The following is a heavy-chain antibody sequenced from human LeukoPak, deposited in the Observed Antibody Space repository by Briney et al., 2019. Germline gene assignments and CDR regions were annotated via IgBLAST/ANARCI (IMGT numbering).Heavy chain of an antibody. J-gene: IGHJ3*02. CDR3: ARNPGCGGDCQRLDAFDI. Sequence: GGSLRLSCAASGFTFSSYWMSWVRQAPGKGLEWVANIKQDGSEKYYVDSVKGRFTISRDNAKNSLYLQMNSLRAEDTAVYYCARNPGCGGDCQRLDAFDIWGKGTMVTVSS. D-gene: IGHD2-21*02. CDR1: GFTFSSYW. V-gene: IGHV3-7*01. CDR2: IKQDGSEK.